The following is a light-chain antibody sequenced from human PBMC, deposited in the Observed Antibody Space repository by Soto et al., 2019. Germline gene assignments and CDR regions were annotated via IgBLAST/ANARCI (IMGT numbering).Light chain of an antibody. Sequence: QSVLTQPPSASGTPGQRVTISCSGSGSNIGSNIVNWYRQLPGTAPKLLIYNNNHRPSGVSDRFSGSKSGTSASLAISGLQFEDEAEYYCSAWDDSLKGLLFGGGTKLNVL. CDR2: NNN. CDR1: GSNIGSNI. V-gene: IGLV1-44*01. CDR3: SAWDDSLKGLL. J-gene: IGLJ3*02.